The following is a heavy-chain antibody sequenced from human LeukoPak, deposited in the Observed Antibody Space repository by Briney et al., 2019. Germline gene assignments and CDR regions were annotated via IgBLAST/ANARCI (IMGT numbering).Heavy chain of an antibody. CDR2: ISYDGSNK. J-gene: IGHJ4*02. Sequence: GGSLRLSCAASGFTFSSYWMSWVRQAPGKGLEWVAVISYDGSNKYYADSVKGRFTISRDNSKNTLYLQMNSLRAEDTAVYYCARGAYSSSWYGTSYFDYWGQGTLVTVSS. CDR1: GFTFSSYW. V-gene: IGHV3-30-3*01. D-gene: IGHD6-13*01. CDR3: ARGAYSSSWYGTSYFDY.